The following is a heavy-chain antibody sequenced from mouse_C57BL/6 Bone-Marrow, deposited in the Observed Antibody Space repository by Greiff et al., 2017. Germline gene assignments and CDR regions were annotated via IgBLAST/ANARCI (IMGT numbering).Heavy chain of an antibody. CDR1: GYTFTSYG. CDR2: IYPRSGNT. J-gene: IGHJ3*01. V-gene: IGHV1-81*01. CDR3: ARGPAWFAY. Sequence: VQLQQSGAELARPGASVKLSCNASGYTFTSYGISWVKQRTGQGLAWIGEIYPRSGNTYSNEKFKGKATLTADKSSSTAYMELRSLTSEDSAVYFCARGPAWFAYGGQGTLVTVSA.